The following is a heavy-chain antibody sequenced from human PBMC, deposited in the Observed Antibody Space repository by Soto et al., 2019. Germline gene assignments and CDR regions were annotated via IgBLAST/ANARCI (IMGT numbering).Heavy chain of an antibody. CDR2: ISYTGGT. V-gene: IGHV4-61*03. CDR3: AREWGLLPYYVMNV. J-gene: IGHJ6*02. Sequence: QVQLQESAPGLVKPSETLSLTCIVSGDSVTSGSYYWTWLRQPPGKGLEWIGYISYTGGTKYNPSLQSRVTISVDTSKNDFSLNLSSVTAADTAVYFCAREWGLLPYYVMNVWGHGTAVTVSS. CDR1: GDSVTSGSYY. D-gene: IGHD7-27*01.